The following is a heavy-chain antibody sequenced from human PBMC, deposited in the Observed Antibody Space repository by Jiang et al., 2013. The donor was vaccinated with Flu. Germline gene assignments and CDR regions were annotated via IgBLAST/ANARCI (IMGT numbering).Heavy chain of an antibody. Sequence: GPGLVKPSETLSLTCAVSGDSVSSGYWWTWVRQPPGKGLEWIGEIWSSGGTNFSPSLRSRVTMSVDRSNNQIVLKLTSVTAADTAVYYCARREEYKTGRALDDWGQGTMVTVSS. CDR2: IWSSGGT. CDR3: ARREEYKTGRALDD. V-gene: IGHV4-4*02. J-gene: IGHJ3*01. D-gene: IGHD2/OR15-2a*01. CDR1: GDSVSSGYW.